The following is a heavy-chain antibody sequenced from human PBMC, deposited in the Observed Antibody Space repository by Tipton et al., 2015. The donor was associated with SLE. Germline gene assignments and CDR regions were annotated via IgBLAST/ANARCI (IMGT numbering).Heavy chain of an antibody. CDR1: GGSISSSSYY. Sequence: TLSITCTVSGGSISSSSYYWGWIRQPPGKGLEWNGSIYYSGSTYYNPSLKSRVTISVDTSKNQFSRRLSSVTAADTAVYYCARRRRYSSSWSEVGYFDYWGQGTLVTVSS. J-gene: IGHJ4*02. CDR3: ARRRRYSSSWSEVGYFDY. CDR2: IYYSGST. V-gene: IGHV4-39*07. D-gene: IGHD6-13*01.